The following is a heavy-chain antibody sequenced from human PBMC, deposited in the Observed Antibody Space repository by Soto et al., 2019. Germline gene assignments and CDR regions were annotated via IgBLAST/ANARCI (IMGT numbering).Heavy chain of an antibody. D-gene: IGHD6-13*01. CDR2: IIPIFGTA. V-gene: IGHV1-69*13. CDR3: ASYKRCVDRSSDHRDLQPFTTQRSSDL. Sequence: SSVKVSWKDSGSTFTKYVMNWVRQAPGRRLEWMGGIIPIFGTASYAQKFQGRVPNTADESTSTAYMELNSLRSEDTAVYYCASYKRCVDRSSDHRDLQPFTTQRSSDL. J-gene: IGHJ2*01. CDR1: GSTFTKYV.